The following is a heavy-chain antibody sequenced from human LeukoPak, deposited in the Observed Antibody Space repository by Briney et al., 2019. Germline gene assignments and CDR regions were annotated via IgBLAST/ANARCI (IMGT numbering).Heavy chain of an antibody. D-gene: IGHD3-9*01. Sequence: GGSLRLSCAASGFTFSSYAMSWVRQPPGKGLEWVSAISGSGGSTYYADSVKGRFTISGDNSKNTLYLQMNSLRAEDTAVYYCAKPSFLTGLQPDYWGQGTLVTVSS. CDR1: GFTFSSYA. V-gene: IGHV3-23*01. CDR2: ISGSGGST. CDR3: AKPSFLTGLQPDY. J-gene: IGHJ4*02.